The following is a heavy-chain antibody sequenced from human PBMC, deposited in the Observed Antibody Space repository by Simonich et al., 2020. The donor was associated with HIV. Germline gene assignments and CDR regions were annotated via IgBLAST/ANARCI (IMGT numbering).Heavy chain of an antibody. D-gene: IGHD4-17*01. CDR3: ARGTVTGGDARFDY. J-gene: IGHJ4*02. Sequence: QVQLQQWGAGLLKPSETLSLTCAVYGGSFSGYYWSWIRQPPGKGLEGIGEINHSGSTNYNPSLKSRVTISVDKSKNQFSLKLNSVTAADTAVYYCARGTVTGGDARFDYWGQGTLVTVSS. V-gene: IGHV4-34*02. CDR2: INHSGST. CDR1: GGSFSGYY.